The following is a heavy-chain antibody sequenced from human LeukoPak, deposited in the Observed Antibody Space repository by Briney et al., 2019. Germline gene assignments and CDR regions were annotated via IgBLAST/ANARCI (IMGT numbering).Heavy chain of an antibody. V-gene: IGHV3-30-3*01. D-gene: IGHD3-10*01. Sequence: GGSLRLSCAASGFTFRNYVIHWVRQAPGKGLEWVAVASSDLNVKLYADSVKGRFTISRDNSRSTLYLQMNSLRPEDTAIYYCAREGYYGSGSPPSLYFDYWGQGTLVTVSS. J-gene: IGHJ4*02. CDR1: GFTFRNYV. CDR3: AREGYYGSGSPPSLYFDY. CDR2: ASSDLNVK.